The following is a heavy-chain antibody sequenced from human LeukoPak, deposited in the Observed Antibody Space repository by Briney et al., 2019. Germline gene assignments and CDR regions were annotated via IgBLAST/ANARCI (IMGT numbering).Heavy chain of an antibody. V-gene: IGHV1-69*05. D-gene: IGHD3-10*01. Sequence: GASVKVPCKASGGTFSSYAISWVRQAPGQGLEWMGGIIPIFGTANYAQKFQGRVTITTDESTSTAYMELSSLRSEDTAVYYCARYDGGSGPFDYWGQGTLVTVSS. CDR2: IIPIFGTA. J-gene: IGHJ4*02. CDR3: ARYDGGSGPFDY. CDR1: GGTFSSYA.